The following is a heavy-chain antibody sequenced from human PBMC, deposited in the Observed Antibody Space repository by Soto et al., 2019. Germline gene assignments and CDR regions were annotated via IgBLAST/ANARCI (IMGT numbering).Heavy chain of an antibody. CDR3: ARGLGVRGVIVYYGMDV. J-gene: IGHJ6*02. CDR2: INHSGST. V-gene: IGHV4-34*01. Sequence: SETLSLTCAVYGGSFSGYYWSWIRQPPGKGLEWIGEINHSGSTNYNPSLKSRVTISVDTSKNQFSLKLSSVTAADTAVYYCARGLGVRGVIVYYGMDVWGQGTTVT. D-gene: IGHD3-10*01. CDR1: GGSFSGYY.